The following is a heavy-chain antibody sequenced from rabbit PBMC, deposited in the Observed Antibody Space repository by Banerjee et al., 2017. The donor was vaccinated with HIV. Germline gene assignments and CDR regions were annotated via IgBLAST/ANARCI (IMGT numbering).Heavy chain of an antibody. V-gene: IGHV1S45*01. CDR1: GFDFSRNA. J-gene: IGHJ4*01. Sequence: QEQLVESGGGLVQPEGSLTLTCKASGFDFSRNAMCWVRQAPGKGLEWIGCIYSGSGNTYYASWAKGRFTISKASSTTVTLQMTSLTAADTATYFCARLFSLRGPGTLVTVS. CDR2: IYSGSGNT. CDR3: ARLFSL. D-gene: IGHD1-1*01.